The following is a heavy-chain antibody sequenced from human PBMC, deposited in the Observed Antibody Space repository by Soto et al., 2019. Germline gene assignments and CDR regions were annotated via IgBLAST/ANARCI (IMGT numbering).Heavy chain of an antibody. D-gene: IGHD3-22*01. CDR1: GFTFSSYG. CDR2: ISYDGSNK. J-gene: IGHJ6*02. Sequence: QVQLVESGGGVVQPGRSLRLSCAASGFTFSSYGMHWVRQAPGKGLEWVAVISYDGSNKYYADSVKGRFTISRDNSKNTLYLQMNSLRAEDTAVYYCAKVSLPAQARGGYLYYYYCGMDVWGQGATVTVSS. CDR3: AKVSLPAQARGGYLYYYYCGMDV. V-gene: IGHV3-30*18.